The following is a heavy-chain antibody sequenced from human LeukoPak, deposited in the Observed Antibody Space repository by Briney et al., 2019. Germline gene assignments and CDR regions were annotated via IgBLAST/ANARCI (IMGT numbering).Heavy chain of an antibody. CDR2: INHSGST. CDR1: GGSFSGYY. D-gene: IGHD1-26*01. Sequence: SETLSLTCAVYGGSFSGYYWSWIRQPPGKGLEWIGGINHSGSTNYNPSLKSRVTISVDTSKNQFSLKLSPVTAADTAVYYCARVLGGSNYSSRVGRGLFDYWGQGTLVTVSS. CDR3: ARVLGGSNYSSRVGRGLFDY. V-gene: IGHV4-34*01. J-gene: IGHJ4*02.